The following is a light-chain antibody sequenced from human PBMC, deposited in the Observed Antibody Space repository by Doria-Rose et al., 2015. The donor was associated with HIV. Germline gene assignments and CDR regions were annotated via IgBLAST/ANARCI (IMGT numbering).Light chain of an antibody. Sequence: TQSPGTLSLSPGQRATLSCRASQSFSSTYLAWYQQKPGQAPSLLIYDGSTRATGIPDRFSASGSGTDFTLTINRLEPEDFALYYCHQYGASWTFGQGTKVEI. CDR3: HQYGASWT. CDR1: QSFSSTY. V-gene: IGKV3-20*01. CDR2: DGS. J-gene: IGKJ1*01.